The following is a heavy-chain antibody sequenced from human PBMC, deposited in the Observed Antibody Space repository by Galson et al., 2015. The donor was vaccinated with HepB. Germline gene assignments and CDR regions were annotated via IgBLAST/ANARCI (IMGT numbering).Heavy chain of an antibody. J-gene: IGHJ5*02. Sequence: SLRLSCAASGFTLNTYWLTWVRQAPGKGLEWVATIKQDGSETAYVDSVQGRFSISRDNAKNSLYLQMSSLRAEDTAVYYCGRDVVAGTWWFDPWGQGTLVTVSS. D-gene: IGHD6-19*01. V-gene: IGHV3-7*03. CDR2: IKQDGSET. CDR1: GFTLNTYW. CDR3: GRDVVAGTWWFDP.